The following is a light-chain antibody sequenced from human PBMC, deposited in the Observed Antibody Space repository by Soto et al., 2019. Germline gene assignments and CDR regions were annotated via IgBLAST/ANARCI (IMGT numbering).Light chain of an antibody. CDR3: QAWDSTTGYV. V-gene: IGLV3-1*01. J-gene: IGLJ1*01. Sequence: SYELTQPPSVSVSPGQTASISCSGHKLGDKFVNWYQHKSGHSPVLVISQDTKRPSGIPERFSGSNSGNTATLTISGAQAVDEADYYGQAWDSTTGYVFATGTKVTVL. CDR1: KLGDKF. CDR2: QDT.